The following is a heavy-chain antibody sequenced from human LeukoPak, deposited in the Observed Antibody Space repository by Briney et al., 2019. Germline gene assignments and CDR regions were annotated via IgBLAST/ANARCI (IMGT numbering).Heavy chain of an antibody. CDR3: ARGSHYYDSTGYYKGVYSPYYFDY. CDR2: IYYSGST. V-gene: IGHV4-59*12. Sequence: SETLSLTCTVSGGSISSYYWSWIRQPPGNGLEWIGYIYYSGSTNYNPSLKSRVTISVDTSKNQFSLKLSSVTAADTAVYYCARGSHYYDSTGYYKGVYSPYYFDYWGQGTLVTVSS. CDR1: GGSISSYY. J-gene: IGHJ4*02. D-gene: IGHD3-22*01.